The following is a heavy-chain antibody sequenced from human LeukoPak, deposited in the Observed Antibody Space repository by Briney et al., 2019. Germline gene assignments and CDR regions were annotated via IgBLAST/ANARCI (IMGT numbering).Heavy chain of an antibody. Sequence: GGSLRLSCAASGFTFSSYTMNWVRQAPGKGLEWVSSITDSSSSRYYADSVKGRFTISRDNAKNSLYLQMNSLRAEDTAVYYCARDFSSGSYYGDYFFDYWGQGTLVTVSS. CDR3: ARDFSSGSYYGDYFFDY. D-gene: IGHD1-26*01. CDR1: GFTFSSYT. V-gene: IGHV3-21*01. CDR2: ITDSSSSR. J-gene: IGHJ4*02.